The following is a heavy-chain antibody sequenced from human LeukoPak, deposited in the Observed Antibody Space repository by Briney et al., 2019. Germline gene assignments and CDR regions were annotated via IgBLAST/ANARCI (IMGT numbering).Heavy chain of an antibody. CDR1: GGSISSYY. Sequence: PSETLSLTCTVSGGSISSYYWSWIRQPAGKGLEWIGRIYTSGSTNYNPSLKSRVTMSVDTSKNQFSLKLSSVTAADTAVYYCARESPDTAMVSDIIDHWGQGTLVTVSS. D-gene: IGHD5-18*01. CDR3: ARESPDTAMVSDIIDH. J-gene: IGHJ4*02. V-gene: IGHV4-4*07. CDR2: IYTSGST.